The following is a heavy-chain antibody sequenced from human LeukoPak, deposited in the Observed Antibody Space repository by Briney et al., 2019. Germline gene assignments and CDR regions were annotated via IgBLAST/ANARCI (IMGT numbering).Heavy chain of an antibody. CDR3: AKDRKAATQLIDY. Sequence: GGSLRLSCAASGFTFSGYGMHWVRQAPGKGLEWVAFIRYDGSNKYYADSVKGRFTISRDNSKNTLYLQMNSLRAEDTAVYYCAKDRKAATQLIDYWGQGTLVTVSS. D-gene: IGHD6-25*01. V-gene: IGHV3-30*02. CDR1: GFTFSGYG. J-gene: IGHJ4*02. CDR2: IRYDGSNK.